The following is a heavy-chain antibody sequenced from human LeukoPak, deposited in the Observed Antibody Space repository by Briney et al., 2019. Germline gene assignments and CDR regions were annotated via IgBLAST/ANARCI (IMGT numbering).Heavy chain of an antibody. Sequence: GGSLRLSCAASGFTLSNYGMHWVRQAPGKGLEWVAVIWYDGSNKYSVDSVRGRFTISSDVSKNPLYLQMHSRRAEDTAVYYWARDGASGYLDYWGQGILVSVS. CDR2: IWYDGSNK. CDR1: GFTLSNYG. CDR3: ARDGASGYLDY. J-gene: IGHJ4*02. V-gene: IGHV3-33*01. D-gene: IGHD2-8*02.